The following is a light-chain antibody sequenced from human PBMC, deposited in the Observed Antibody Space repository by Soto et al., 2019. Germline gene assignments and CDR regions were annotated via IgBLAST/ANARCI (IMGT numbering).Light chain of an antibody. CDR3: QQRSNWPT. CDR2: HAS. J-gene: IGKJ2*01. Sequence: VLTQAPSTLSLSPGERATLSCRASQSVSRYVAWYHQKPVPAPRLLIYHASNRATGIPARFSGSGSGTDFTLTITSLEPEDFAVYYCQQRSNWPTYGQGTKLEIK. V-gene: IGKV3-11*01. CDR1: QSVSRY.